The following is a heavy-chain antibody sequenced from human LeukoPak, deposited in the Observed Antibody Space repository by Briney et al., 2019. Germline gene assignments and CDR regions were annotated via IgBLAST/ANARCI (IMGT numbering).Heavy chain of an antibody. D-gene: IGHD3-10*01. J-gene: IGHJ4*02. CDR2: INPDSGGT. CDR1: GYTFTGSY. Sequence: ASVKVSCKASGYTFTGSYIHWVRQAPGQALEWMAWINPDSGGTSYAQKFQGRVTVTRDTSISTAYMVLSRLRSDDTAVYYCTRGPIVTSDWGQGTLVTVSS. CDR3: TRGPIVTSD. V-gene: IGHV1-2*02.